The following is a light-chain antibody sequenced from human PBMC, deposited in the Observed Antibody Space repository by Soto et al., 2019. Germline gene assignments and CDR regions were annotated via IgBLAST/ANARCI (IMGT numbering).Light chain of an antibody. CDR2: GAS. CDR3: QQYDDWPIT. V-gene: IGKV3D-15*01. J-gene: IGKJ5*01. CDR1: QSVGTY. Sequence: EIVLTQSPGILSLSPGERATLSCRASQSVGTYLAWYQQKPGQAPRLLIYGASSRATGVPDRFSGSGSGTEFTLTISSLQSEDFAVYFCQQYDDWPITFGQGTRLEIK.